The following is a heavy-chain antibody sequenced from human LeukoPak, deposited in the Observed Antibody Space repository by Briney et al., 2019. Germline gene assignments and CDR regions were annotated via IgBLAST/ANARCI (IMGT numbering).Heavy chain of an antibody. J-gene: IGHJ4*02. V-gene: IGHV3-7*01. CDR3: ARQPQHEASFDY. CDR1: GFMFDRYW. CDR2: IKSDASEE. Sequence: GGALRLSCVASGFMFDRYWMSWVRQAPGKGLEWVANIKSDASEEKYLDSVMGRFKISRDNAEDSLFLQMNSLRAEDTAVYFCARQPQHEASFDYWGQGALVAVSS.